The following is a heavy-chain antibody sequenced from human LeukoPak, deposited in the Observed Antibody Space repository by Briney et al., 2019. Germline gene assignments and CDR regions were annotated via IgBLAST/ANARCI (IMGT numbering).Heavy chain of an antibody. D-gene: IGHD6-13*01. V-gene: IGHV4-34*01. CDR3: ARGLRRAAAKYYFDY. J-gene: IGHJ4*02. CDR2: INHSGST. CDR1: GGSFSGYY. Sequence: PSETLSLTCAVYGGSFSGYYWSWIRQPPGKGLEWIGEINHSGSTNYNPSLKSRVTISVDTSKNQFSLKLSSVTAADTAVYYCARGLRRAAAKYYFDYWGQGTLVTVSS.